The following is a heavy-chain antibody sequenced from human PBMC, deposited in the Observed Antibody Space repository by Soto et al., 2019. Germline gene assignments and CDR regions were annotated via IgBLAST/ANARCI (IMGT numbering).Heavy chain of an antibody. J-gene: IGHJ4*02. CDR2: IYPGDSDT. CDR3: AILHYYYGSGSYQDY. V-gene: IGHV5-51*01. Sequence: PGESLKISCKGSGYSFTSYWIGWVRQMPGKGLEWMGIIYPGDSDTRYSPSFQGQVTISADKSISTAYLQWSSLKASDTAMYYCAILHYYYGSGSYQDYWGQGTLVTVSS. CDR1: GYSFTSYW. D-gene: IGHD3-10*01.